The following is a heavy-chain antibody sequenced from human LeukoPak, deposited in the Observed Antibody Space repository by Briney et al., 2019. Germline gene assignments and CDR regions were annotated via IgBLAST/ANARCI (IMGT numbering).Heavy chain of an antibody. CDR2: IYYNGAT. Sequence: SETLSLTCTVSGGSISTYYWSWVRQAPGKGLEWIGYIYYNGATDYNPSLKSRVTISVDTSKNQFSLKLSSVTAADTAVYYCARKVKHAYYYYYMDVWGKGTTVTVSS. V-gene: IGHV4-59*01. CDR1: GGSISTYY. D-gene: IGHD2-21*01. CDR3: ARKVKHAYYYYYMDV. J-gene: IGHJ6*03.